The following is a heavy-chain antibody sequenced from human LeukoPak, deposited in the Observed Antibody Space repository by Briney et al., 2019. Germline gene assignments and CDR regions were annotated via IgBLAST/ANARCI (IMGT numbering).Heavy chain of an antibody. D-gene: IGHD6-13*01. V-gene: IGHV4-38-2*02. CDR3: ARAPSAPYSSSYDY. CDR1: GGSLSSYY. CDR2: IYHSGST. J-gene: IGHJ4*02. Sequence: SETLSLTCTVSGGSLSSYYWSWIRQPPGKGLEWIGSIYHSGSTYYNPSLKSRVTISVDTSKNQFSLKLSSVTAADTAVYYCARAPSAPYSSSYDYWGQGTLVTVSS.